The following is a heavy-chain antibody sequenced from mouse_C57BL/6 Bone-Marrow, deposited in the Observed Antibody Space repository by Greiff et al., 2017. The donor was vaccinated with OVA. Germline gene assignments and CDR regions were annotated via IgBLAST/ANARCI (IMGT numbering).Heavy chain of an antibody. V-gene: IGHV1-26*01. CDR1: GYTFTDYY. CDR2: INPNNGGT. D-gene: IGHD2-4*01. CDR3: ASEDDYDRGDY. J-gene: IGHJ2*01. Sequence: EVQLQQSGPELVKPGASVKISCKASGYTFTDYYMNWVKQSHGKSLEWIGDINPNNGGTSYNQKFKGKATLTVDKSSSTAYMELRSLTSEDSAVYYCASEDDYDRGDYWGQGTTLTVSS.